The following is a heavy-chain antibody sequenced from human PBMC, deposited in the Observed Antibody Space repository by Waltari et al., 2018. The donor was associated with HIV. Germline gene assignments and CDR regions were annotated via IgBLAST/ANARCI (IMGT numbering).Heavy chain of an antibody. CDR3: ARHCSSTSCYPRVFSISWFPFDY. J-gene: IGHJ4*02. CDR1: GGTFSSYA. CDR2: IIPMFGTA. Sequence: QVQLVQSGAEVKKPGSSVKVSCKASGGTFSSYAISWVRQAPGQGLEWMGGIIPMFGTANYAQKFQGRVTITADESTSTAYMELSSLRSEDTAVYYCARHCSSTSCYPRVFSISWFPFDYWGQGTLVTVSS. D-gene: IGHD2-2*01. V-gene: IGHV1-69*01.